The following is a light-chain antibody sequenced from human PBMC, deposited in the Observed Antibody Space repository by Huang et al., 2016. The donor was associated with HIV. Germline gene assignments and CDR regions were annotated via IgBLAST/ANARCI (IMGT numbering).Light chain of an antibody. CDR1: QSVRSAY. Sequence: ALTQSPGTLSLSPGEGATLSCRASQSVRSAYLAWYQQKPGQAPRLVLYGAATRATSIPDRFSGGGSGTDFTLIISRLEPEDFAVYYCQLYGSSPPYVFGQGTKVEIK. V-gene: IGKV3-20*01. J-gene: IGKJ2*01. CDR2: GAA. CDR3: QLYGSSPPYV.